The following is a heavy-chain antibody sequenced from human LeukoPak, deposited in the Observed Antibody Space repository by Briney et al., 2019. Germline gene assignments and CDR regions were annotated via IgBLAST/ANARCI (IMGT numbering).Heavy chain of an antibody. CDR3: TRHVFILIRGVTQPREQWFDP. CDR2: INTDSGGT. D-gene: IGHD3-10*01. V-gene: IGHV1-2*02. Sequence: ASVKVSCKASGYSFNTYYMNWVRQAPGQGLEWLGWINTDSGGTNFAHKFLDRVTMTRDKANTSAYLELRGLTSDDTAVYYCTRHVFILIRGVTQPREQWFDPWGEGTLFTVSS. J-gene: IGHJ5*02. CDR1: GYSFNTYY.